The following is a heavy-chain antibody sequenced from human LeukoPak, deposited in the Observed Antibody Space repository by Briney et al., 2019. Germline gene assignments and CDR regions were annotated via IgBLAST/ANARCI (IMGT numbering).Heavy chain of an antibody. Sequence: PGGSLRLSCAASGFTFDDYAMSWVRQAPGKGVEWVSGIGKNGGNPGYADSVKGRFTISRDNAKNSLYLQMNSLRAEDTALFFCTRDPGTVAIDYWGQGTLVTVSS. J-gene: IGHJ4*02. CDR1: GFTFDDYA. D-gene: IGHD6-19*01. CDR3: TRDPGTVAIDY. V-gene: IGHV3-20*04. CDR2: IGKNGGNP.